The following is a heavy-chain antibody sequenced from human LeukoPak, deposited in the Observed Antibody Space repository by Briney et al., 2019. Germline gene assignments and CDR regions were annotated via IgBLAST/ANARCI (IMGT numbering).Heavy chain of an antibody. CDR1: GFTFSSYW. J-gene: IGHJ4*02. CDR3: ARDLGYSGYEIDY. Sequence: GGSLRLSCAASGFTFSSYWMSWVRQAPGKGLEWVANIKQDGSEKYYVDSVKGRFTISRDNAKNSLYLQMNSLRAEDTAVYYCARDLGYSGYEIDYWGQGTLVTVSS. CDR2: IKQDGSEK. D-gene: IGHD5-12*01. V-gene: IGHV3-7*01.